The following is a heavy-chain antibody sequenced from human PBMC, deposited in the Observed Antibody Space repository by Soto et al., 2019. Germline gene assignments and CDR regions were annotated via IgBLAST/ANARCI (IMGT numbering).Heavy chain of an antibody. CDR1: GFTFSSYA. Sequence: PGGSLRLSCAASGFTFSSYAMHWVRQAPGRGLEWVALTSYDGNNDYYADSVKGRFTVSRDNSKNTLFLQMNSLRPEDTSVYYCAKDKGVFNWATSYLDYWGQGALVTVSS. V-gene: IGHV3-30*18. CDR2: TSYDGNND. D-gene: IGHD1-1*01. J-gene: IGHJ4*02. CDR3: AKDKGVFNWATSYLDY.